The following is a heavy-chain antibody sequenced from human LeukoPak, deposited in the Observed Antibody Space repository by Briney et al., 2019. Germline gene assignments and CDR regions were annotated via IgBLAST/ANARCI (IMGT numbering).Heavy chain of an antibody. Sequence: PSETLSLTCTVSGGSISSYYWSWIRQPAGKGLEWIGRIYTSGSTNYNPSLKSRVTMSVDTSKNQFSLKLSSVTAADTAVYYCARGYYDFWSGYSTFFDYWGQGTLVTVSP. CDR3: ARGYYDFWSGYSTFFDY. V-gene: IGHV4-4*07. CDR2: IYTSGST. J-gene: IGHJ4*02. D-gene: IGHD3-3*01. CDR1: GGSISSYY.